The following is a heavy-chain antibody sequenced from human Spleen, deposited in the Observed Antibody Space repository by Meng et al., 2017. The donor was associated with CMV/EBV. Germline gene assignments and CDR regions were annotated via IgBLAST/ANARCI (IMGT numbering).Heavy chain of an antibody. J-gene: IGHJ4*02. CDR1: GFTFSNYE. CDR3: ARDQEFGELSLDY. D-gene: IGHD3-10*01. Sequence: GESLKISCAASGFTFSNYEMNWVRQAPGKGLEWVSYISSSSSSYIYYADSVKGRFTISRDNAKNSLYLQMNSLRAEDTAVYYCARDQEFGELSLDYWGQGTLVTVSS. CDR2: ISSSSSSYI. V-gene: IGHV3-21*05.